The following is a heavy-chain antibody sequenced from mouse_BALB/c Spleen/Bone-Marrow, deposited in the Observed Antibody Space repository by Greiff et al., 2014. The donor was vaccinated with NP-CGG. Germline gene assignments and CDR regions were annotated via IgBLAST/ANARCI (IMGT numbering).Heavy chain of an antibody. V-gene: IGHV1-4*01. J-gene: IGHJ2*01. Sequence: QVPLQQPGAELARPGASVKMSCKASGYTFTSYTMHWGKQRPGQGLEWIGYINPSSGYTNYNQKFKDKATLTADKSSSTAYMQLSSLISEDSAVYYCARESLYGSNYYWGQGTTLTVSS. CDR1: GYTFTSYT. CDR3: ARESLYGSNYY. CDR2: INPSSGYT. D-gene: IGHD1-1*01.